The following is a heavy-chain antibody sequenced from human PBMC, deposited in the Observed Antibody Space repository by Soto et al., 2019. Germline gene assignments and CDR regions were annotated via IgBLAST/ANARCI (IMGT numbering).Heavy chain of an antibody. CDR1: GINFRKTW. CDR2: VKSKNDGGTI. J-gene: IGHJ4*02. Sequence: EVQLVESGGGLVKPGGSLRLSCAASGINFRKTWMSWVRQAPGKGLEWLGRVKSKNDGGTIDYAAPVKDRFTISRHDSIDTLFLQRNSLKIEYPAVYYCTTDPRDWGQGTLVTVSS. V-gene: IGHV3-15*01. D-gene: IGHD3-10*01. CDR3: TTDPRD.